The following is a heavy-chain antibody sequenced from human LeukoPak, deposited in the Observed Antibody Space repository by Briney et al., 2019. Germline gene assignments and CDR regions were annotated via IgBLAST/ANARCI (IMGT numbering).Heavy chain of an antibody. CDR1: GFTVSNYW. Sequence: PGGSLRLSCAASGFTVSNYWMNWVRQAPGKGLEWVSSISSSSSYIYYADSVKGRFTISRDNAKNSLYLQMNSLRAEDTAVYYCAADYDSSGYILRRGPYWGQGTLVTVSS. V-gene: IGHV3-21*01. J-gene: IGHJ4*02. D-gene: IGHD3-22*01. CDR3: AADYDSSGYILRRGPY. CDR2: ISSSSSYI.